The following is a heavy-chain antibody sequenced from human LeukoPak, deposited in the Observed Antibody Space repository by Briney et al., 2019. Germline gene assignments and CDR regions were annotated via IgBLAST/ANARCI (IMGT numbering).Heavy chain of an antibody. CDR2: IYTGGST. CDR3: ARQLGYCSSTSCYTFDY. J-gene: IGHJ4*02. D-gene: IGHD2-2*02. V-gene: IGHV3-53*05. Sequence: GGSLRLSCAASGFSINHYYMTWIRQTPGKGLDWVSVIYTGGSTNYGDSVKGRFTISRDNSKNTLYLQMNSLRAEDTAVYYCARQLGYCSSTSCYTFDYWGQGTLVTVSS. CDR1: GFSINHYY.